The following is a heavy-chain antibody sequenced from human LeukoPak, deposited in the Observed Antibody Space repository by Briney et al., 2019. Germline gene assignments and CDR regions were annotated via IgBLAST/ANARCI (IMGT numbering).Heavy chain of an antibody. V-gene: IGHV3-53*01. CDR1: GFTISSNY. D-gene: IGHD2-15*01. CDR2: IYSGGRT. CDR3: ARESIKLLRGSPYYYYGMDV. J-gene: IGHJ6*04. Sequence: AGSLRLSCAASGFTISSNYMSRVRQAQGQELEWVSVIYSGGRTYYADSVKGRFTISRDNSKNALCLQMNSLRAEDTAVYYCARESIKLLRGSPYYYYGMDVWGKGTTVTVSS.